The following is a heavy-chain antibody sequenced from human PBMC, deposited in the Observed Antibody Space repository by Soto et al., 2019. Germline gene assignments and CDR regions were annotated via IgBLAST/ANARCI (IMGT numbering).Heavy chain of an antibody. CDR1: GGTFSSYT. Sequence: QVQLVQSGAEVKKPGSSVKVSCKASGGTFSSYTISWVRQAPGQGLEWMGRIIPILGIANYAQKFQGRVTITADKSTSTAYMELSRLRSEDTAVYYCAHGRWEESRDGDGGWFDPWGQGTLVTVSS. D-gene: IGHD1-26*01. V-gene: IGHV1-69*02. J-gene: IGHJ5*02. CDR2: IIPILGIA. CDR3: AHGRWEESRDGDGGWFDP.